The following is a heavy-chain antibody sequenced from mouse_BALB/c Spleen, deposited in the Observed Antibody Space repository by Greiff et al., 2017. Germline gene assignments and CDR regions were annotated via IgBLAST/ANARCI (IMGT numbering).Heavy chain of an antibody. J-gene: IGHJ1*01. CDR3: AKPWGGGYGNYWYFDV. D-gene: IGHD2-10*02. CDR1: GFSLTDYG. V-gene: IGHV2-6-5*01. Sequence: QVQLQQSGPGLVAPSQSLSITCTVSGFSLTDYGVSWIRQPPGKGLEWLGVIWGGGSTYYNSALKSRLSISKDNSKSQVFLKMNSLQTDETAMYYWAKPWGGGYGNYWYFDVWGAGTTVTVSS. CDR2: IWGGGST.